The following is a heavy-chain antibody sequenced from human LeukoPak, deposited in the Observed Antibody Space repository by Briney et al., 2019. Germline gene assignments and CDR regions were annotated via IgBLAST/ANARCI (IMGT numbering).Heavy chain of an antibody. J-gene: IGHJ4*02. Sequence: SETLSLTCTVSGGSISSSSYYWGWLRQPPGKGLEWIGSIYYSGSTYYNPSLKSRVTISVDTSKNQFSLKLSSVTAADTAVYYCARVTYSSGWYFDYWGQGTLVTVSS. V-gene: IGHV4-39*07. CDR3: ARVTYSSGWYFDY. CDR1: GGSISSSSYY. CDR2: IYYSGST. D-gene: IGHD6-19*01.